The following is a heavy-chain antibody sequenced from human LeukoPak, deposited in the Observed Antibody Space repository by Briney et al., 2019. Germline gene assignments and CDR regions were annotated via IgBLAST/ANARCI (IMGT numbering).Heavy chain of an antibody. D-gene: IGHD2-8*01. CDR2: ISPYNGNT. CDR3: ARQGGYCTTNTCYGNWFDP. J-gene: IGHJ5*02. CDR1: GYTFTSYG. V-gene: IGHV1-18*01. Sequence: ASVKVSCKASGYTFTSYGISWVRQAPGQGLEWMGWISPYNGNTNYEQKLQGRVTLTTDTSTNTAYIELRSLRSDDTAVYYCARQGGYCTTNTCYGNWFDPWGQGTLVTVSS.